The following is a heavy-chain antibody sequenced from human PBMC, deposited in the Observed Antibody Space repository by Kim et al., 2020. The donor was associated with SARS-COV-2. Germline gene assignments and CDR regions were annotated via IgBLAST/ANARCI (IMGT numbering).Heavy chain of an antibody. Sequence: YYNPSLKSRVTISVDTATNQFSLKLSSVTAADTAVYYCAREETTVTTNDYWGQGTLVTVSS. D-gene: IGHD4-4*01. CDR3: AREETTVTTNDY. V-gene: IGHV4-39*07. J-gene: IGHJ4*02.